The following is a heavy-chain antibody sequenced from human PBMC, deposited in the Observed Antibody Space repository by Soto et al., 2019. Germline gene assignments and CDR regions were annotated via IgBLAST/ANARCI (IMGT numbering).Heavy chain of an antibody. V-gene: IGHV3-23*01. J-gene: IGHJ3*02. CDR1: GFICSSYD. CDR3: AKATATGGGAFDI. CDR2: ILVDGRT. D-gene: IGHD2-8*02. Sequence: GGSLILSCAASGFICSSYDISWVRQAPGKGLEWVSTILVDGRTFYVDSVKGRFTISRDSSQNTVYLQMNSLTAGDTALYYCAKATATGGGAFDICGQGTMVTVSS.